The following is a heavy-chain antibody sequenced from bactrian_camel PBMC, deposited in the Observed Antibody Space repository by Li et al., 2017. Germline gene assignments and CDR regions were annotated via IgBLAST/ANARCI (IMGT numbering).Heavy chain of an antibody. D-gene: IGHD4*01. CDR1: GFTSSVST. CDR2: ISVGGGGT. J-gene: IGHJ4*01. V-gene: IGHV3S1*01. CDR3: AKSVGQRRGFDY. Sequence: QVQLVESGGGLVQPGGSLSLSCAASGFTSSVSTMNWVRQAPGKGLEWVSAISVGGGGTWYADSVKGRFTMSRDNTKNILYLQLNSLNTEDTAMYYCAKSVGQRRGFDYWGQGTQVTVS.